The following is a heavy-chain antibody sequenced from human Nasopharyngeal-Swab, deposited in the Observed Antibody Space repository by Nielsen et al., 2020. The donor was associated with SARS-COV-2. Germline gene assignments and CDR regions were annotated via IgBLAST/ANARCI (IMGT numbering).Heavy chain of an antibody. J-gene: IGHJ6*02. CDR3: AKAQGVATVANYYYFGMDV. V-gene: IGHV3-43*02. Sequence: GGSLRLSCAASGFTFDDYAMHWVHQAPGKGLEWVSLISGDGGNTYYAESAKGRFTISRDNSKNSLYLQMNSLRTEDTALYYCAKAQGVATVANYYYFGMDVWGQGTTVTVSS. CDR2: ISGDGGNT. D-gene: IGHD2-21*02. CDR1: GFTFDDYA.